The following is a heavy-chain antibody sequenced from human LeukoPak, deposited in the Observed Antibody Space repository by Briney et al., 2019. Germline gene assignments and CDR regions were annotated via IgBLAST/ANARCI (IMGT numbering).Heavy chain of an antibody. CDR1: GFTLSNAW. Sequence: GGSLRLSCAASGFTLSNAWMSWVRQAPGKGLEWVSTISASGGNTYYADSVKGRFTISRDNSKNTLYLQMNSLRAEDTAVYYCAKDAFHDSSGYYSPFDYWGQGTLVTVSS. D-gene: IGHD3-22*01. V-gene: IGHV3-23*01. CDR3: AKDAFHDSSGYYSPFDY. J-gene: IGHJ4*02. CDR2: ISASGGNT.